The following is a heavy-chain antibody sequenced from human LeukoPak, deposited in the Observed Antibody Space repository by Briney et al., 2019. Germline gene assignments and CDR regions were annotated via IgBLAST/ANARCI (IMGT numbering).Heavy chain of an antibody. CDR2: IYYSGST. CDR1: GGSISSYY. V-gene: IGHV4-59*01. J-gene: IGHJ5*02. Sequence: PSETLSLTCTVSGGSISSYYWSWIRQPPGKGLEWIGYIYYSGSTNYNPPLKSRVTISVDTSKNQFSLKLSSVTAADTAVYYCASGYCSGTSCLFDPWGQGTLVTVSS. D-gene: IGHD2-2*03. CDR3: ASGYCSGTSCLFDP.